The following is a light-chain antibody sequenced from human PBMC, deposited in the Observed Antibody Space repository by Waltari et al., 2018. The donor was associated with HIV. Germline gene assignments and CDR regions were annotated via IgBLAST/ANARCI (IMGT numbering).Light chain of an antibody. Sequence: SASGTPGQRVTISCSGSSSNIGSNYGYWYQQLPGTAPKLLIYRNNQRPSGVPDRFSGSKSGTSASLAISGLRSEDEADYYCAAWDDSLSGYVFGTGTKVTVL. V-gene: IGLV1-47*01. J-gene: IGLJ1*01. CDR1: SSNIGSNY. CDR3: AAWDDSLSGYV. CDR2: RNN.